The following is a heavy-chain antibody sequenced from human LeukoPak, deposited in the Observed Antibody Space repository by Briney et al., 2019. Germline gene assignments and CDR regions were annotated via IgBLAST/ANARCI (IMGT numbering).Heavy chain of an antibody. CDR1: GFTFSSYE. D-gene: IGHD5-18*01. J-gene: IGHJ4*02. V-gene: IGHV3-48*03. CDR3: ARARNAAMVYFDY. CDR2: ISSSGSAI. Sequence: GGSLRLSCAASGFTFSSYEMNWVRQAPGKGLEWVSYISSSGSAIYYADSVKGRFTISRDNAKNSLYLQMNSLRAEDTAVYYCARARNAAMVYFDYWGQGTLVTVSS.